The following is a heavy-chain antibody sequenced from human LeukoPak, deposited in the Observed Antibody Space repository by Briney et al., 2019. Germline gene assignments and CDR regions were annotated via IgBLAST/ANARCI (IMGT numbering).Heavy chain of an antibody. Sequence: RGSLRLSCAASGFTFSSYSMNWVRQAPGKGLEWVSSISSSSSYIYYADSVKGRFTISRDNAKNSLYLQMNSLRAEDTAVYYCARETELDDSISWYWGYYFDYWGQGTLVIVSS. V-gene: IGHV3-21*01. CDR1: GFTFSSYS. D-gene: IGHD6-13*01. CDR2: ISSSSSYI. J-gene: IGHJ4*02. CDR3: ARETELDDSISWYWGYYFDY.